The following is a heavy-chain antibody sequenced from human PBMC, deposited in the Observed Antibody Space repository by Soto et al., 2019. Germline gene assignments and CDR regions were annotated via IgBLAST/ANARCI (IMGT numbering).Heavy chain of an antibody. Sequence: QVQLVESGGGLVKPGGSLRLSCAASGFTFSDYYMNWIRQAPGKGLEWVSYITSTGSTIYYADSVKGRFTISRDNAKTSLYLQINSLRAEDTAVYYCASYADNTLDYYYDMDVWGKGITVTVSS. CDR1: GFTFSDYY. D-gene: IGHD1-1*01. J-gene: IGHJ6*03. CDR2: ITSTGSTI. V-gene: IGHV3-11*01. CDR3: ASYADNTLDYYYDMDV.